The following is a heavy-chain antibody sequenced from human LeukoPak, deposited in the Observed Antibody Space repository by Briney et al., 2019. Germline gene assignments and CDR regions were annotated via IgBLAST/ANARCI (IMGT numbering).Heavy chain of an antibody. D-gene: IGHD6-19*01. J-gene: IGHJ4*02. CDR2: IYYSGST. Sequence: SETLSLTCTVSGDSISYYWSWIRQPPGKGLEWIGYIYYSGSTNYNPSLKSRVTMSLDTSKNQLPLKLSSVTAADTAVYYCARAKKAVAGFFDYWGQGTLVTVSS. CDR1: GDSISYY. V-gene: IGHV4-59*01. CDR3: ARAKKAVAGFFDY.